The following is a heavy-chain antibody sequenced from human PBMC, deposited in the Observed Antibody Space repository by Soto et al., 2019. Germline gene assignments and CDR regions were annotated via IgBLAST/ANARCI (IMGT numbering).Heavy chain of an antibody. CDR2: ISSSSSYI. D-gene: IGHD6-6*01. Sequence: GGSLRLSCAASGFTFSSYSMNWVRQAPGKGLEWVSSISSSSSYIYYADSVKGRFTISRDNAKNSLYLQMNSLRAEDTAVYYCARDHGKAARYYGMDVWGQGTTVTVSS. CDR3: ARDHGKAARYYGMDV. CDR1: GFTFSSYS. V-gene: IGHV3-21*01. J-gene: IGHJ6*02.